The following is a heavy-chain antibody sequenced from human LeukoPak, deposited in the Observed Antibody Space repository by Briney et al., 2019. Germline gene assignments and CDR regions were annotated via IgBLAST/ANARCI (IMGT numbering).Heavy chain of an antibody. CDR3: ARGVAAAGTPGDY. V-gene: IGHV4-34*01. D-gene: IGHD6-13*01. CDR1: GGSFSGYY. J-gene: IGHJ4*02. CDR2: INHSGST. Sequence: PSETLSLTCAVYGGSFSGYYWSWIRQPPGKGLEWIGEINHSGSTNYNPSLKSRVTISVDTSKNQFSLKLSSVTAADTAVYYCARGVAAAGTPGDYWGQGTLVTVSS.